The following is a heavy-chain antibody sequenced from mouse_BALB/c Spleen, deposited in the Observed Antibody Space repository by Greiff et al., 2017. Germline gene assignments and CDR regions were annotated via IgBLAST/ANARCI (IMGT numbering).Heavy chain of an antibody. CDR3: ARETGGGAMDY. V-gene: IGHV3-6*02. Sequence: ESGPGLVKPSQSLSLTCSVTGYSITSGYYWNWIRQFPGNKLEWMGYISYDGSNNYNPSLKNRISITRDTSKNQFFLKLNSVTTEDTATYYCARETGGGAMDYWGQGTSVTVSS. J-gene: IGHJ4*01. D-gene: IGHD1-1*02. CDR2: ISYDGSN. CDR1: GYSITSGYY.